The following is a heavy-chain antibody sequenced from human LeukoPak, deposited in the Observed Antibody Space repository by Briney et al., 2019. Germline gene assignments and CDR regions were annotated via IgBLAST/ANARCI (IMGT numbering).Heavy chain of an antibody. J-gene: IGHJ4*02. CDR3: ARDSSGSSYFDY. D-gene: IGHD6-19*01. CDR1: GYSISSGYY. V-gene: IGHV4-38-2*02. Sequence: SETLSLTCTVSGYSISSGYYWGWIRQPPGKGLEWIGSIYHSGSTYYNPSLKSRVTISVDTSKNQFSLKLSSVTAADTAVYYCARDSSGSSYFDYWGQGTLVTVSS. CDR2: IYHSGST.